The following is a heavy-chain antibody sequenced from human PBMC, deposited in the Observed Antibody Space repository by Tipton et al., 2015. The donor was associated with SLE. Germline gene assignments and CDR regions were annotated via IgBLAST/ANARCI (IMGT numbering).Heavy chain of an antibody. J-gene: IGHJ4*02. V-gene: IGHV4-4*09. D-gene: IGHD6-19*01. CDR2: ISDGGGT. CDR3: ARARRRQWLDN. Sequence: LRLSCSVSGDSIGTYYWIWIRQPPGKGLEWLGYISDGGGTNYNPSLKSRVTISVDPAKNQFSLKLTSVTAPDTAVYYCARARRRQWLDNWGQGTQVTVSS. CDR1: GDSIGTYY.